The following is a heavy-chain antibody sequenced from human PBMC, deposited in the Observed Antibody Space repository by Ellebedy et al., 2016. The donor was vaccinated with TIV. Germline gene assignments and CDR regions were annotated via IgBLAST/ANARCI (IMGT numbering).Heavy chain of an antibody. Sequence: GESLKISCAASGFTVSRNYMTWVRQAPGKGLEWVSFIYRGDTTYYADSVKGRFTISRDKSKNTMYLQMNSLRAEDTAVYFCARDRSDAFDIWGQGTLVTVSS. V-gene: IGHV3-53*01. J-gene: IGHJ3*02. CDR3: ARDRSDAFDI. CDR2: IYRGDTT. CDR1: GFTVSRNY.